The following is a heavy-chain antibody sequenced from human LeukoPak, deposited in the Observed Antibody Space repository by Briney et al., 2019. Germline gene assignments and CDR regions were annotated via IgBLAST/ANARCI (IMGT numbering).Heavy chain of an antibody. CDR1: GFTFSNYA. D-gene: IGHD3-9*01. CDR3: AKGVRYLDWWILDY. CDR2: ISGSDYA. J-gene: IGHJ4*02. Sequence: GGSLRLSCAASGFTFSNYAMGWVRQAPGKGLEWVSGISGSDYAYYTDSVKGGFTISRDNSKNTLYLQMNTLRAEDTDVYYCAKGVRYLDWWILDYWGQGTLVPVSS. V-gene: IGHV3-23*01.